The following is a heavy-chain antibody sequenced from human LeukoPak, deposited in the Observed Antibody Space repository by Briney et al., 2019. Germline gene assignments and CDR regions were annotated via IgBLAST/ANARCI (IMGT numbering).Heavy chain of an antibody. CDR3: AKPSSWVPLG. V-gene: IGHV3-30*18. J-gene: IGHJ4*02. CDR2: ISYDGSNK. Sequence: HTGGSLRLSCAASGFTFSSYGMHWVRQAPGKGLEWVAVISYDGSNKYYADSVKGRFTISRDNSKNTLYLQMNSLRAEDTAVYYCAKPSSWVPLGWGQGTLVTVSS. D-gene: IGHD6-13*01. CDR1: GFTFSSYG.